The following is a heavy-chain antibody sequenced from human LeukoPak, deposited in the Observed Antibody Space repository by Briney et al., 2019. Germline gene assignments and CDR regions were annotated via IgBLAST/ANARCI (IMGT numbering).Heavy chain of an antibody. CDR2: INIDGSST. D-gene: IGHD2-15*01. CDR3: ARDPFPSYCSGGSCYSAF. Sequence: GGSLRLSCAASGFTFSTYWMHWVRQPPRKGLVWFSRINIDGSSTSYADSLKGRFTISRDNAKNTLYLQMNSLRAVDTAVYYCARDPFPSYCSGGSCYSAFWGQGTLVTVSS. CDR1: GFTFSTYW. J-gene: IGHJ4*02. V-gene: IGHV3-74*01.